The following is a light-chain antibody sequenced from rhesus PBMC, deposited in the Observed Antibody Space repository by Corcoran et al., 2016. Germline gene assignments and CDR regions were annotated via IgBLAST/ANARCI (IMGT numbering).Light chain of an antibody. V-gene: IGKV1-33*02. CDR3: QQHNSNPLT. CDR2: SES. J-gene: IGKJ4*01. Sequence: DIQMTQSPSSLSASVGDRVTITCQASQGISSSLAWYQQKPGKPPKLLIYSESSLKSGVPSRFSGSRYGTECTLTISILQPEDFATYYCQQHNSNPLTFGGGTKVELK. CDR1: QGISSS.